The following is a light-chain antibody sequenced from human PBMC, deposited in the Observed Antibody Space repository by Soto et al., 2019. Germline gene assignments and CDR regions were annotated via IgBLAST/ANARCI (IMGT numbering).Light chain of an antibody. J-gene: IGKJ4*01. CDR1: QSVSSN. Sequence: ERIMTQSPATLSVSPGENATLSCRARQSVSSNLAWYQQKPGQAPRLLIYGVSTRATGIPARFSGSGSETKFTLTISSLQSEDFAVYSCQQYNNWPPLTFGGGTKVDIK. CDR2: GVS. CDR3: QQYNNWPPLT. V-gene: IGKV3-15*01.